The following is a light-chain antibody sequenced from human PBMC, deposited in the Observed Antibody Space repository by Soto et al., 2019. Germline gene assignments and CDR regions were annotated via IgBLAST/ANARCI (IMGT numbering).Light chain of an antibody. CDR3: GTWDSSLSAKV. CDR2: DNN. V-gene: IGLV1-51*01. Sequence: QSVLTQPPSVSAAPGQKVTISCSGSSSNIGNNSVSWYQQLPGTAPKLLIYDNNKRPSGIPDRFSGSKSGTSATLGITGLQNGDEADYYCGTWDSSLSAKVFGGGTKLTVL. CDR1: SSNIGNNS. J-gene: IGLJ3*02.